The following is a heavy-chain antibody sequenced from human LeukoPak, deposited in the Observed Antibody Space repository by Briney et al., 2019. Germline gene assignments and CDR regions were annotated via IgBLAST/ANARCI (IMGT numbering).Heavy chain of an antibody. CDR2: IDESGST. J-gene: IGHJ5*02. V-gene: IGHV4-61*05. Sequence: SETLSLTCTVSGGSISSSSYYWGWIRQPPGKGLEWTGYIDESGSTNYNPSLKSRVTISVDTSKNQFSLKLSSVTAADTAMYYCARGLGAYCGGDCYGNWFDPWGQGTLVTVSS. CDR3: ARGLGAYCGGDCYGNWFDP. CDR1: GGSISSSSYY. D-gene: IGHD2-21*02.